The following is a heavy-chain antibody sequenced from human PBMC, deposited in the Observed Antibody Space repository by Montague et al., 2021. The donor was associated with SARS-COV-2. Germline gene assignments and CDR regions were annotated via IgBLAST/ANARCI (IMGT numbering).Heavy chain of an antibody. V-gene: IGHV4-59*13. D-gene: IGHD3-10*01. CDR2: IYYSGST. CDR3: ARGSMVRGGKVYYGVDV. Sequence: SETLSLTCTVSGGSISSYYWSWIRQPPGKGLEWIGYIYYSGSTXXXPSXXXPVTISVDTSKNQFSLKLSSVTAADTAVYYCARGSMVRGGKVYYGVDVWGQGTTVTVSS. CDR1: GGSISSYY. J-gene: IGHJ6*02.